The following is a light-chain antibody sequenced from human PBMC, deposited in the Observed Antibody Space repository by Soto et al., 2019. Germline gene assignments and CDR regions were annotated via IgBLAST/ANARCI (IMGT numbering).Light chain of an antibody. V-gene: IGKV3-15*01. CDR3: QQYSKWPPAIT. CDR2: GSS. J-gene: IGKJ5*01. CDR1: QSVITN. Sequence: EIVMTQSPATLPVSPGERSTLACRPGQSVITNLAWYQQKPGQAPXXLXXGSSTRATGVPDRFSGSGSGTEFTLIISSLQSEEVARYYGQQYSKWPPAITFGQGTRLEIK.